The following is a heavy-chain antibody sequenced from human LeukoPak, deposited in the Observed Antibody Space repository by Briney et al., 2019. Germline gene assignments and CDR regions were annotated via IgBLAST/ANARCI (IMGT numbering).Heavy chain of an antibody. CDR1: GGSISSSSYY. CDR2: IYYGGST. V-gene: IGHV4-39*02. D-gene: IGHD3-10*01. CDR3: AREYYYASGSYLY. J-gene: IGHJ4*02. Sequence: SETLSLTCTVSGGSISSSSYYWGWIRQPPGKGLEWIGSIYYGGSTYYNPSLKSRVTISVDTSKNQFSLKLSSVTAADTAVYYRAREYYYASGSYLYWGQGTLVTVSS.